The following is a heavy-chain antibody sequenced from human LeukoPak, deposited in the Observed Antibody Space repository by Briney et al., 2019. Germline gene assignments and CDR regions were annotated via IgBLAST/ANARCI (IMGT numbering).Heavy chain of an antibody. CDR2: ISTSGDTI. J-gene: IGHJ1*01. CDR3: AREVTAREVVVAGTGYFQH. Sequence: GGSLRLSCAASGFTFSDYYMSWIRQAPGKGLEWISYISTSGDTIKYADSVKGRFTISRDDTKNSLYLQMNSLRAEDTAVYYCAREVTAREVVVAGTGYFQHWGQGTLVTVSS. CDR1: GFTFSDYY. V-gene: IGHV3-11*01. D-gene: IGHD6-19*01.